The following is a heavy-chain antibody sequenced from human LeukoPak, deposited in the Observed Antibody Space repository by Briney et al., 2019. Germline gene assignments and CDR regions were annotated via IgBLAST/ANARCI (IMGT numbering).Heavy chain of an antibody. Sequence: GGSLRLSCAASGFTFSSYSMNWVRQAPGKGLEWVSYISSSSSTIYYADSVKGRFTISRDNAKNSLNLQMNSLRDEDTAVYYCARESHEGGSCNYFDYWGQGTLVTVSS. CDR2: ISSSSSTI. CDR3: ARESHEGGSCNYFDY. D-gene: IGHD2-15*01. J-gene: IGHJ4*02. V-gene: IGHV3-48*02. CDR1: GFTFSSYS.